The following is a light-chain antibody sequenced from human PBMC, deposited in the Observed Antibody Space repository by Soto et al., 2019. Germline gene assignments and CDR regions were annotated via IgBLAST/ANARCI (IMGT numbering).Light chain of an antibody. CDR2: DAS. V-gene: IGKV3-11*01. J-gene: IGKJ5*01. CDR1: QSVRSY. CDR3: QQRSSWPRIT. Sequence: ESMLTQSPATLSLSPGERATLSCRSSQSVRSYLAWYQQKPGQAPRLLIYDASNRAPGIPARFSGSGSGTDFTLTISGLEPDDFAVYYCQQRSSWPRITFGQGTRLEIK.